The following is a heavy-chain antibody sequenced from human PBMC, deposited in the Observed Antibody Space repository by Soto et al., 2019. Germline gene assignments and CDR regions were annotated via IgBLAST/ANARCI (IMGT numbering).Heavy chain of an antibody. J-gene: IGHJ4*02. CDR1: GFTFSSYG. Sequence: QVQLVESGGGVVQPGRSLRLSCAASGFTFSSYGMHWVRQAPGKGLEWVAVISYDGSNKYYADSVKGRFTISRDNSKKPLYLQMNSLRAEDTAVYYCERGANGMATIVYWGQGTLVTVSS. V-gene: IGHV3-30*03. D-gene: IGHD5-12*01. CDR3: ERGANGMATIVY. CDR2: ISYDGSNK.